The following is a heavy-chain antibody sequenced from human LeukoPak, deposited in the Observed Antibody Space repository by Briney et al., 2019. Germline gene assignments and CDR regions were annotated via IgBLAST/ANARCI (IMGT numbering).Heavy chain of an antibody. V-gene: IGHV4-4*09. CDR3: ARQSGEWELDS. CDR1: GGSISSYY. D-gene: IGHD1-26*01. Sequence: SETLSLTYTVSGGSISSYYWSWIRQPPGKGLEWIGYIYTSGSTNYNPSLKSRVTISVDTSKNQFSLKLSSVTAADTAVYYCARQSGEWELDSWGQGTLVTVSS. CDR2: IYTSGST. J-gene: IGHJ4*02.